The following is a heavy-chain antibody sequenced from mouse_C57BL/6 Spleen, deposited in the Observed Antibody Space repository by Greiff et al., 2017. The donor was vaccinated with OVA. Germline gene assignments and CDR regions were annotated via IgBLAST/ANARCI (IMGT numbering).Heavy chain of an antibody. CDR1: GFTFSDAW. CDR2: IRNKANNHAT. CDR3: TRLYDYGYYAMDY. J-gene: IGHJ4*01. D-gene: IGHD2-4*01. Sequence: EVKLVESGGGLVQPGGSMKLSCAASGFTFSDAWMDWVRQSPEQGLEWVAEIRNKANNHATYYAESVKGRFTISRDDSKSSVYLQMNSLRAEDTGIYYCTRLYDYGYYAMDYWGQGTSVTVSS. V-gene: IGHV6-6*01.